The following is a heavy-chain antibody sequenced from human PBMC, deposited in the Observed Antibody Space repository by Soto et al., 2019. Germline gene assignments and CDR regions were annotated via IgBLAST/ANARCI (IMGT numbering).Heavy chain of an antibody. D-gene: IGHD2-15*01. CDR3: ARGALVVVVAGFDY. CDR1: GGSISSYY. V-gene: IGHV4-59*01. Sequence: SETLSLTCTVSGGSISSYYWSWIRQPPGKGLERIGYIYYSGSTNYNPSLKSRVTISVDTSKNQFSLKLSSVTAADTAVYYCARGALVVVVAGFDYWGQGTLVTVSS. J-gene: IGHJ4*02. CDR2: IYYSGST.